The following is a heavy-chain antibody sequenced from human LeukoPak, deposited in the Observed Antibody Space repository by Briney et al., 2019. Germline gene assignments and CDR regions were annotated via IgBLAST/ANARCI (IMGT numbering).Heavy chain of an antibody. CDR2: INHSGST. J-gene: IGHJ6*04. V-gene: IGHV4-34*01. Sequence: SETLSLTCAVYGGSFSGYYWSWIRQPPGRGLEWIGEINHSGSTNYNPSLKSRVPISVDTSKNQFSLKLSSVTAADTAVYYRARGGDVVVPAALTYVWGKGTTVTVSS. CDR3: ARGGDVVVPAALTYV. CDR1: GGSFSGYY. D-gene: IGHD2-2*01.